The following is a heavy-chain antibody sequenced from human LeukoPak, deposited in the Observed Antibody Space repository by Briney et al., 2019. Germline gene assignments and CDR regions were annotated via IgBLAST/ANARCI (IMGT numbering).Heavy chain of an antibody. Sequence: PVGSLRLSCAASGFTFNIYAMSWVRRAPGKGLEWVSAISGSGSSTYYADSVKGRFTISRDNSKNTLYLQMNSLRAEDMAIYYCAKAGAGSYLDYWGQGTLVTVSS. J-gene: IGHJ4*02. CDR3: AKAGAGSYLDY. CDR1: GFTFNIYA. CDR2: ISGSGSST. D-gene: IGHD2-8*02. V-gene: IGHV3-23*01.